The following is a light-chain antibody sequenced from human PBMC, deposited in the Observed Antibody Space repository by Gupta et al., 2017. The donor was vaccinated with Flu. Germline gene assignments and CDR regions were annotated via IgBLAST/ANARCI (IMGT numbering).Light chain of an antibody. CDR2: DAS. CDR3: QQRSNWLT. CDR1: QSVSSY. J-gene: IGKJ4*01. V-gene: IGKV3-11*01. Sequence: SPAILAWSPGRRATLSCRASQSVSSYLAWYQQKPGQAPRLLNYDASNRATGIPARCSGSGSGTDFTLTISSLEPEDVAVYYCQQRSNWLTFGGGTKVEIK.